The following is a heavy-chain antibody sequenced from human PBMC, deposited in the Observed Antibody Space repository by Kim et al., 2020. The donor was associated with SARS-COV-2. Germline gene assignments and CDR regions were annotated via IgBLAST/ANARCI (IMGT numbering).Heavy chain of an antibody. CDR3: AKDPNQLYYDSSGYYFDY. D-gene: IGHD3-22*01. J-gene: IGHJ4*02. CDR2: ISGSGGST. V-gene: IGHV3-23*01. CDR1: GFTFSSYA. Sequence: GGSLRLSCAASGFTFSSYAMSWVRQAPGKGLEWVSAISGSGGSTYYADSVKGRFTISRDNSKNTLYLQMNSLRAEDTAVYYCAKDPNQLYYDSSGYYFDYWGQGTLVTVSS.